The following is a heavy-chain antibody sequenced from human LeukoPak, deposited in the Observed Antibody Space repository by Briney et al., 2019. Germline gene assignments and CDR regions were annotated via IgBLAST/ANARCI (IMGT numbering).Heavy chain of an antibody. CDR2: IYYSGST. J-gene: IGHJ6*02. Sequence: SQTLSLTCTVSGGSISSGDYYWSWIRQPPGKGLEWIGYIYYSGSTNYNPSLKSRVTISVDTSKNQFSLKLSSVTAADTAVYYCARQRVGITKLFDYYYYGMDVWGQGTTVTVSS. V-gene: IGHV4-61*08. CDR3: ARQRVGITKLFDYYYYGMDV. D-gene: IGHD1-20*01. CDR1: GGSISSGDYY.